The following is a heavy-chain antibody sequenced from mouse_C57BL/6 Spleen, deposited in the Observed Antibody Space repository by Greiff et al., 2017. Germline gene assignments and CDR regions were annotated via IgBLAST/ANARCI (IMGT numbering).Heavy chain of an antibody. D-gene: IGHD1-2*01. CDR3: ARVDMGYHGAMDY. Sequence: QVQLQQPGAELVKPGASVKLSCTASGYTFTSYWMHWVKQRPGQGLEWIGMIHPNSGSTNYNEKFKSKATLTVDKSSSTAYMQLSSLTSEDSAVXDWARVDMGYHGAMDYWGQGTTGTVSS. V-gene: IGHV1-64*01. CDR2: IHPNSGST. CDR1: GYTFTSYW. J-gene: IGHJ4*01.